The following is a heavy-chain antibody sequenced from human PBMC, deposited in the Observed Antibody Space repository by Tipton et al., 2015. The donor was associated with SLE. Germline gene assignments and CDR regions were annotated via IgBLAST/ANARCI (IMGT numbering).Heavy chain of an antibody. J-gene: IGHJ3*02. Sequence: TLSLTCTVSGGSISSGSYYWSWIRQPAGKGLEWIGRIYTSGSTNYNPSLKSRVTISVDTSKNQFSLKLSSVTAADTAVYYCASEGVHYDFWSGATGAFDIWGQGTMVTVSS. CDR2: IYTSGST. CDR1: GGSISSGSYY. CDR3: ASEGVHYDFWSGATGAFDI. D-gene: IGHD3-3*01. V-gene: IGHV4-61*02.